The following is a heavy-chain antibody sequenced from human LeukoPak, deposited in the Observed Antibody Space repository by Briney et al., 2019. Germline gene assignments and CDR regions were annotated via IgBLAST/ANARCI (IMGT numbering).Heavy chain of an antibody. CDR1: GVTLSDHH. J-gene: IGHJ6*03. D-gene: IGHD6-13*01. CDR2: IYTSGST. CDR3: ARGSGSSWYIGYYYYYMDV. Sequence: GSLRLSCAASGVTLSDHHMDWVRQAPGKGLEWIGYIYTSGSTNYNPSLKSRVTISVDTSKNQFSLKLSSVTAADTAVYYCARGSGSSWYIGYYYYYMDVWGKGTTVTVSS. V-gene: IGHV4-4*09.